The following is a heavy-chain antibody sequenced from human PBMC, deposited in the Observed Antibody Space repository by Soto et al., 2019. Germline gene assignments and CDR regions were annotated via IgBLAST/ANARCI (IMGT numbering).Heavy chain of an antibody. D-gene: IGHD2-15*01. CDR3: AKDLEDCSRRSCYPPYGMDV. CDR2: ISGSGGST. Sequence: EVQLLESGGGLVQPGGALRHSCAATGFTFSSYAMSWVRQAPGKGLEWVSAISGSGGSTYYADSVKGRFTISRDNSKNRLYLQMNSLSAEDTAVYYCAKDLEDCSRRSCYPPYGMDVWGQGTTVTVSS. V-gene: IGHV3-23*01. CDR1: GFTFSSYA. J-gene: IGHJ6*02.